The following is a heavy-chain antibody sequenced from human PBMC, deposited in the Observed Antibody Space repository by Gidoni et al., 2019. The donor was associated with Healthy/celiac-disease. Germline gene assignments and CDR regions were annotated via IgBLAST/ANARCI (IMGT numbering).Heavy chain of an antibody. D-gene: IGHD5-18*01. J-gene: IGHJ4*02. CDR3: ARSTPPSLVYSYGDHFDY. CDR2: ISSHGGST. CDR1: GFTFSSYA. V-gene: IGHV3-64*01. Sequence: EVQLVESGGGLVQPGGSLRRSCAASGFTFSSYAMHWVRQAPGKGLEYVSAISSHGGSTYYANSVKGRFTISRDNSKNTLYLQMGSLRAEDMAVYYCARSTPPSLVYSYGDHFDYWGQGTLVTVSS.